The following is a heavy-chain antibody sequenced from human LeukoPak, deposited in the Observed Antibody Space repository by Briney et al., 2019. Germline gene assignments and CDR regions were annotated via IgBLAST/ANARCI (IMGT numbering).Heavy chain of an antibody. CDR3: ARGRVGRSSTVTGGFDY. J-gene: IGHJ4*02. CDR1: GFTVSSNY. D-gene: IGHD4-17*01. Sequence: LRLSCAASGFTVSSNYMSWVRQPPGKGLEWIGEINHSGSTNYNPSLKSRVTISVDTSKNQFSLKLSSVTAADTAVHYCARGRVGRSSTVTGGFDYWGQGTLVTVSS. V-gene: IGHV4-34*01. CDR2: INHSGST.